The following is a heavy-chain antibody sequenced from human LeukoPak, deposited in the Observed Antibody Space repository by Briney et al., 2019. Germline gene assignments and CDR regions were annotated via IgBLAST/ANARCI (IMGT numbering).Heavy chain of an antibody. CDR2: LFSGGNT. J-gene: IGHJ6*03. Sequence: GGSLRLSCAASGLTVSSNDMHWLRQAPGKGLEWVSVLFSGGNTFYADSVKGRFTISRDNSKNTLYLQMNSLRAEDTAVYYCAKDFDGSTWFGRNYMDVWGKGTTVTVSS. CDR3: AKDFDGSTWFGRNYMDV. V-gene: IGHV3-53*01. CDR1: GLTVSSND. D-gene: IGHD6-13*01.